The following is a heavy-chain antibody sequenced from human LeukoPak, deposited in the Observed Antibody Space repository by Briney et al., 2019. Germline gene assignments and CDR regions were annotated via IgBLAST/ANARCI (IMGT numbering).Heavy chain of an antibody. V-gene: IGHV4-39*02. CDR1: GVSISSSNSY. CDR3: ARDQEKYGGNSSPGHYYYYYYMDV. J-gene: IGHJ6*03. CDR2: IYYSGNT. Sequence: PSETLSLTCTVSGVSISSSNSYWGWIRQPPGKGLEWIGSIYYSGNTYYNASLKSQVSISIDTFKNQFSLRLSSVTAADTAVYYCARDQEKYGGNSSPGHYYYYYYMDVWGKGTTVTVSS. D-gene: IGHD4-23*01.